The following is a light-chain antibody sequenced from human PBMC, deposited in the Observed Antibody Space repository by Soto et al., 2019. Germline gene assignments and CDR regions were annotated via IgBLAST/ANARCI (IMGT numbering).Light chain of an antibody. J-gene: IGKJ1*01. Sequence: DIQMTQSPSTLSASVGDRVTITCRASQSISSWLAWYQQKPGKAPKLLIYDASSLESGVPSSLSGSASGTEFTLTISSMKPDDFATYYCQQYNSYWTFGQGTKVDIK. V-gene: IGKV1-5*01. CDR2: DAS. CDR1: QSISSW. CDR3: QQYNSYWT.